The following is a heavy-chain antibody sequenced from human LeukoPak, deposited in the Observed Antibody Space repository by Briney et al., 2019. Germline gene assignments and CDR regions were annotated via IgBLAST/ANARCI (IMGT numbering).Heavy chain of an antibody. CDR3: ARGRSNYYGMDV. CDR1: SGSVSSGSYY. J-gene: IGHJ6*02. Sequence: SETLSLTCTVSSGSVSSGSYYWSWIRQPPGKGLEWIGYISYRGSTNYNPSLKSRVTISVDTSTNQFSLKVSSVTAADTAVYYCARGRSNYYGMDVWGQGTTVTVSS. D-gene: IGHD1-26*01. V-gene: IGHV4-61*01. CDR2: ISYRGST.